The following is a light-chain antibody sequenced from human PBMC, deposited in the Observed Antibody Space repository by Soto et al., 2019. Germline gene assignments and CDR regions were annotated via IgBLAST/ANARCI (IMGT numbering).Light chain of an antibody. CDR3: QVWDSSTDPNVV. Sequence: SYKLTQPPSVSVAPGQTARITCGGNKIGTKSVHWYQQKPGQAPVLVVFDDSDRPSGIPERFSGSNSGNTATLTISRVEAGDEADYYCQVWDSSTDPNVVFGGGTKVTVL. V-gene: IGLV3-21*02. J-gene: IGLJ2*01. CDR1: KIGTKS. CDR2: DDS.